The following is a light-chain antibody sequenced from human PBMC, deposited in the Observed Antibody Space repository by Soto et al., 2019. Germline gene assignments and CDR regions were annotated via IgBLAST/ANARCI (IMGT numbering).Light chain of an antibody. CDR3: QQYGSSPWT. CDR2: GAS. V-gene: IGKV3-20*01. CDR1: QSVSSSY. Sequence: EIVLTQSPGTLSLSPGERATLSCRASQSVSSSYLAWYQQKPGQAPRLLIYGASSRATGIPDRFSGSGSGTDFTLTISRLEPEDFEVYYRQQYGSSPWTFGQGTKVAIK. J-gene: IGKJ1*01.